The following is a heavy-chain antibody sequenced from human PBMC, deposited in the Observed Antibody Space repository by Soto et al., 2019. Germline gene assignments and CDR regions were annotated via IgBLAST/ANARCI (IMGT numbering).Heavy chain of an antibody. Sequence: KPGGSLRLSCAASGFTFSNAWMNWARQAPGKGLEWVGRIKSKTDGGTTDYAAPVKGRFTISRDDSKNTLYLQMNSLKTEDTAVYYCTTISYIVVVTAVRIDFWGQGTLVTVSS. CDR3: TTISYIVVVTAVRIDF. D-gene: IGHD2-21*02. J-gene: IGHJ4*02. CDR2: IKSKTDGGTT. V-gene: IGHV3-15*07. CDR1: GFTFSNAW.